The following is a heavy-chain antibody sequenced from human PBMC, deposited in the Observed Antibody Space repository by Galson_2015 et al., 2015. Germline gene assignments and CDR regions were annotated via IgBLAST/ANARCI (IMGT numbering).Heavy chain of an antibody. V-gene: IGHV3-7*01. CDR3: ARDLSPVAGSDAFDM. J-gene: IGHJ3*02. CDR1: GFTFSRYW. Sequence: SLRLSCAASGFTFSRYWMTWVRQAPGKGLEWVANINRDGSEKFYVDSVKGRFTISRDNAKNSLSLQMNSLRAEDTAVYYCARDLSPVAGSDAFDMWGQGTMVTVSS. CDR2: INRDGSEK.